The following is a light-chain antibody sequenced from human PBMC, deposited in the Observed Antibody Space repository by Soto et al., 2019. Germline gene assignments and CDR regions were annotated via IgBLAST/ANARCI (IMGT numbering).Light chain of an antibody. CDR3: SSYTSSSTLYV. Sequence: QSALTQPASVAGAPGRSSTISCTGTSSDFGGYNYVSWYQQHPGKAPKLMIYDVSNRPSAVSNRFSGSKSGNTASLTISGLQAEDQADYYCSSYTSSSTLYVFGTGTKVTVL. CDR1: SSDFGGYNY. V-gene: IGLV2-14*01. CDR2: DVS. J-gene: IGLJ1*01.